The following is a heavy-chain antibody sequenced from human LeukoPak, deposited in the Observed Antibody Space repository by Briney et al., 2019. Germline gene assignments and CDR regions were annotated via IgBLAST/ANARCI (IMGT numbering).Heavy chain of an antibody. CDR1: GFTFSSYG. V-gene: IGHV3-30*02. CDR3: ARERKFGIVGATVRYFDL. CDR2: IRYDGSNE. D-gene: IGHD1-26*01. J-gene: IGHJ2*01. Sequence: PGGSLRLSCATSGFTFSSYGMHWVRQAPGKGLEWVAFIRYDGSNEYYADSVKGRFTISRDNSKNTLYLQMNSLRAEDTAVYYCARERKFGIVGATVRYFDLWGRGTLVTVSS.